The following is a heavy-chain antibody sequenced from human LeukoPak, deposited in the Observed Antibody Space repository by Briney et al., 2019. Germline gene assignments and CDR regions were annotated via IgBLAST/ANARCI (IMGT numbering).Heavy chain of an antibody. CDR3: ARDLTGAVFDF. V-gene: IGHV3-74*01. Sequence: PGGSLRLSCAASGFTFSSYWMHWVRQAPGKGLVCVSRITSDGSSTSYADSVRGRFTISRDNAQNTVYLQMNSLRAEDTAVYYCARDLTGAVFDFWGQGTLATVSS. CDR2: ITSDGSST. CDR1: GFTFSSYW. J-gene: IGHJ4*02. D-gene: IGHD1-26*01.